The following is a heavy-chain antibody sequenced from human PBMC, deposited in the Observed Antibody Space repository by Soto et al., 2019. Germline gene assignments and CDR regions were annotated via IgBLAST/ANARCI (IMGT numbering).Heavy chain of an antibody. CDR3: ARDSGGLCLN. D-gene: IGHD2-8*02. CDR1: GYTFTSYA. Sequence: ASVNVSCKASGYTFTSYAMHWVRQAPGQSLEWMGWINAANGNTKYSQKFQGRATITSDTSASTAYMELSSLRSEDTAVYYCARDSGGLCLNWGQGTLVTVSS. CDR2: INAANGNT. V-gene: IGHV1-3*01. J-gene: IGHJ4*02.